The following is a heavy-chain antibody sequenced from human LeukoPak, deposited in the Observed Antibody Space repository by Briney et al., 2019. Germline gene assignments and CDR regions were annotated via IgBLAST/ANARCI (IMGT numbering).Heavy chain of an antibody. CDR1: GFTFSSYW. CDR3: MVVLIGTLSSGTYYS. Sequence: GGSLRLSCAASGFTFSSYWMSWVRQAPGKGLDWVGRIRSKTEGATTDYAAPVTGRFTISRDDSKNTLYLQMNSLKIEDTAVYYCMVVLIGTLSSGTYYSGGQGTLVTVSS. V-gene: IGHV3-15*01. J-gene: IGHJ4*02. CDR2: IRSKTEGATT. D-gene: IGHD3-10*01.